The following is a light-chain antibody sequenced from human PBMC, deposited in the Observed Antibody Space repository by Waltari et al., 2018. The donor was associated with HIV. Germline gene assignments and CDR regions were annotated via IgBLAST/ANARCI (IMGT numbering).Light chain of an antibody. CDR3: ATWDDSLSGVL. J-gene: IGLJ2*01. CDR2: RNN. CDR1: SPNIGSTN. Sequence: QSVLTQPPSASGTPGQRVTIFCSGRSPNIGSTNVYWYQQLPEMAPKLLIYRNNERPSGVPDRFSGSKSGTSASLAISGLRSEDEADYYCATWDDSLSGVLFGGGTKLTVL. V-gene: IGLV1-47*01.